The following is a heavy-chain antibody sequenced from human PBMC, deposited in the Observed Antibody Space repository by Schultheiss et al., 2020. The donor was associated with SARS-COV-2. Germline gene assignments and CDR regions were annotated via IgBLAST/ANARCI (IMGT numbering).Heavy chain of an antibody. CDR1: GFTFSSYA. CDR2: ISGSGGST. V-gene: IGHV3-23*01. CDR3: AKDPDGYNPGYFDY. D-gene: IGHD5-24*01. Sequence: GESLKISCAASGFTFSSYAMSWVRQAPGKGLEWVSAISGSGGSTYYADSVKGRFTISRDNSKNTLYLQMNSLRAEDTAVYYCAKDPDGYNPGYFDYWGQGTLVTVSS. J-gene: IGHJ4*02.